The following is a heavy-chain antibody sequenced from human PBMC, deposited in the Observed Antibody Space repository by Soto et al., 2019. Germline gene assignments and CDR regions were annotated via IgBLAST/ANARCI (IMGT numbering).Heavy chain of an antibody. CDR3: ARGSGSYYNVAFDI. J-gene: IGHJ3*02. CDR1: GGSISSGGYY. Sequence: QVQLQESGPGLVKPSQTLSLTCTVSGGSISSGGYYWSWIRQHPGKGLEWIGYIYYSGSTYYNPSLKSRVTXXVXTCXNQFSLKLSSVPAADTAVYYCARGSGSYYNVAFDIWGQGTMVTVSS. D-gene: IGHD3-10*01. CDR2: IYYSGST. V-gene: IGHV4-31*03.